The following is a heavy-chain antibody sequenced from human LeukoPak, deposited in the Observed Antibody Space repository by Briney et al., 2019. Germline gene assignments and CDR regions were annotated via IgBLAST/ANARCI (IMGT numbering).Heavy chain of an antibody. CDR2: INHSGST. CDR1: GGSFSGNY. D-gene: IGHD1-7*01. CDR3: ARDEHAAGITGTTWFEP. Sequence: SETLSPTCAVYGGSFSGNYWGWIRQPPGKGLEWVWEINHSGSTYYNPSLKSRVTISVDTSKNQFSLKLSSVAAADTAVYYCARDEHAAGITGTTWFEPWGEGTLVTVSS. V-gene: IGHV4-34*09. J-gene: IGHJ5*02.